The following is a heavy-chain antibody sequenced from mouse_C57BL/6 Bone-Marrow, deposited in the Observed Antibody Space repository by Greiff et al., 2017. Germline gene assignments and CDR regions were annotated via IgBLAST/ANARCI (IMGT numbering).Heavy chain of an antibody. CDR2: INSDGGST. CDR1: EYEFPSHD. J-gene: IGHJ3*01. D-gene: IGHD2-4*01. Sequence: EVKVEESGGGLVQPGESLKLSCESNEYEFPSHDMSWVRKTPEKRLELVAAINSDGGSTYYPDTMERRFIISRDNTKKTLYLQMSSLRSEDTALYYCAIYYDYDFFAYWGQGTLVTVSA. V-gene: IGHV5-2*03. CDR3: AIYYDYDFFAY.